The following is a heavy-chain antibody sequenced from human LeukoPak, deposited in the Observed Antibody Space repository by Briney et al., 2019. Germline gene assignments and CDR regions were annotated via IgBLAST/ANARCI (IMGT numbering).Heavy chain of an antibody. CDR3: ARGDRDDYSKNFDY. Sequence: ASVKVSCKASGYTFTSYDINWVRQATGQGLEWMGWTNPNSGNTGYAQKFQGRVTITRNTSISTAYMELSSLRSEDTAVYYCARGDRDDYSKNFDYWGQGTLVTVSS. D-gene: IGHD4-11*01. CDR1: GYTFTSYD. V-gene: IGHV1-8*03. CDR2: TNPNSGNT. J-gene: IGHJ4*02.